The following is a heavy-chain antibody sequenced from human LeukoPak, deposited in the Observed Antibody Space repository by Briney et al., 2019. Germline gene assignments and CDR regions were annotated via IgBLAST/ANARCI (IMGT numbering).Heavy chain of an antibody. CDR2: ISGSGGST. CDR3: AKELRYSSSWYGGTDAFDI. CDR1: GFTFSSYA. V-gene: IGHV3-23*01. J-gene: IGHJ3*02. Sequence: GGSLRLSCAASGFTFSSYAMSWVRQAPGKGLEWVSAISGSGGSTYYADSVKGRFTISRDNSKNTLYLQMNSLRAEDTAVYYCAKELRYSSSWYGGTDAFDIWGQGTMVTVSS. D-gene: IGHD6-13*01.